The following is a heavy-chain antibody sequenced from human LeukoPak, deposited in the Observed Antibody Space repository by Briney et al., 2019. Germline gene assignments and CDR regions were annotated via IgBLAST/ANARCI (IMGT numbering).Heavy chain of an antibody. CDR2: INSDGSST. J-gene: IGHJ6*02. Sequence: GGSLRLSCAASGFTFSSYWMHWVRQALGKGLVWVSRINSDGSSTSYADSVKGRFTISRDNAKNTLYLQMNSLRAEDTAVYYCARTGIAVAGTFYYYYGMDVWGQGTTVTVSS. CDR1: GFTFSSYW. CDR3: ARTGIAVAGTFYYYYGMDV. D-gene: IGHD6-19*01. V-gene: IGHV3-74*01.